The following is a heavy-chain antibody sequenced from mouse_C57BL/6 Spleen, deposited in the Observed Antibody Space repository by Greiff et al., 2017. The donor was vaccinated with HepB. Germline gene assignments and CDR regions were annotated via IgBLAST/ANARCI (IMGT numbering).Heavy chain of an antibody. J-gene: IGHJ1*03. Sequence: VQLQQSGPELVKPGASVKLSCKASGYTFTSYDINWVKQRPGQGLEWIGWLYPRDGSTKYNEKFKGKATLTVDTSSSTAYMVLHSLTAEYSAVYFCTRYPYYDGSSYVDWYFDVWGTGTTVTVSS. V-gene: IGHV1-85*01. D-gene: IGHD1-1*01. CDR3: TRYPYYDGSSYVDWYFDV. CDR1: GYTFTSYD. CDR2: LYPRDGST.